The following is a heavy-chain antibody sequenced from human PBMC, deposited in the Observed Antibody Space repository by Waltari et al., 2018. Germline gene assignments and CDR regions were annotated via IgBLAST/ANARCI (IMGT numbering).Heavy chain of an antibody. Sequence: QVQLQESGPGLVKPSETLSLTCTVSGGSISRYYWSWIRQPPGKGLEWIGYIYYSGSTNYNPSLKSRVTISVDTSKNQFSLKLSSVTAADTAVYYCARHMYYYGMDVWGQGTTVTVSS. CDR2: IYYSGST. V-gene: IGHV4-59*08. CDR3: ARHMYYYGMDV. J-gene: IGHJ6*02. CDR1: GGSISRYY.